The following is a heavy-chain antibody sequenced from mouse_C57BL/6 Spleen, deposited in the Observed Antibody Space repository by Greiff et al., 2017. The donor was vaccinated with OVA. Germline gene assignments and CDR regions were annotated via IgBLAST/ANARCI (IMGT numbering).Heavy chain of an antibody. CDR3: TVVGGYYFDY. J-gene: IGHJ2*01. Sequence: EVKVVESGAELVRPGASVKLSCTASGFNIKDDYMHWVKQRPEQGLEWIGWIDPENGDTEYASKFQGKATITADTSSNTAYLQLSSLTSEDTAVYYCTVVGGYYFDYWGQGTTLTVSS. CDR2: IDPENGDT. D-gene: IGHD1-1*01. V-gene: IGHV14-4*01. CDR1: GFNIKDDY.